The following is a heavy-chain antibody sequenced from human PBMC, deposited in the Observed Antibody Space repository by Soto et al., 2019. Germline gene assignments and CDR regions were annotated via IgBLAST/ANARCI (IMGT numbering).Heavy chain of an antibody. D-gene: IGHD5-18*01. CDR2: TYYRSKWYN. CDR1: GDSVSSNSAA. Sequence: SQTLSLTCAISGDSVSSNSAAWNWIRQSPSRGLEWLGRTYYRSKWYNDYAVSVKSRITINPDTSKNQFSLQLNSVPPEDTAVYYCAREGGVDTAMDRPLNYYSYYGMDVWGQGTTVTVSS. CDR3: AREGGVDTAMDRPLNYYSYYGMDV. V-gene: IGHV6-1*01. J-gene: IGHJ6*02.